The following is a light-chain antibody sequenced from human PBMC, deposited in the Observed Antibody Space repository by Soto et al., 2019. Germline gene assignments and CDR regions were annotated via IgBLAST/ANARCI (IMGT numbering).Light chain of an antibody. J-gene: IGKJ1*01. CDR1: QSFSSD. CDR3: QQKRA. V-gene: IGKV1-5*01. CDR2: DVS. Sequence: DIQMTQSPSTLSASVGDRVTITCRASQSFSSDLAWYQQKPGKAPTLLIFDVSNLQSGIPSRFSGSGSGTEFTLSISSLQXDDFGTYYCQQKRAFGQGTKVEIK.